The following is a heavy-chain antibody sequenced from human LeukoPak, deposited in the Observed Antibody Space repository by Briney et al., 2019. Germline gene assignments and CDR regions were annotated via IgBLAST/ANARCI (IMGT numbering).Heavy chain of an antibody. CDR3: ARGTGYDSSGYPLYGPSDY. V-gene: IGHV1-18*01. CDR1: GYTFTSYG. CDR2: ISAYNGNT. Sequence: GASVKVSCKASGYTFTSYGISWVRQAPGQGLVWMGWISAYNGNTNYAQKLQGRVTMTTDTSTSTAYMELRSLRSDDTAVYYCARGTGYDSSGYPLYGPSDYWGQGTLVTVSS. D-gene: IGHD3-22*01. J-gene: IGHJ4*02.